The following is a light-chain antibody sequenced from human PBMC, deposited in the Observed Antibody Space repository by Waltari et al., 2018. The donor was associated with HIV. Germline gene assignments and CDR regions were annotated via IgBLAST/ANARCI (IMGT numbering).Light chain of an antibody. Sequence: SALTKPRSVSGSPGQSVTISCTGTSSDVGGYNYVSWYQQHPGKAPKLMIHDVNKPPAALPVRFSGSKTGTTASLTSSGLQAADEAVYYYCTYAGNYTLGVFGGGTKLSVL. CDR1: SSDVGGYNY. V-gene: IGLV2-11*01. CDR3: CTYAGNYTLGV. J-gene: IGLJ3*02. CDR2: DVN.